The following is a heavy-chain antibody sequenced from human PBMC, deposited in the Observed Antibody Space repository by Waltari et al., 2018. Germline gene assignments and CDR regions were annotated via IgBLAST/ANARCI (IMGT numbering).Heavy chain of an antibody. CDR1: GGSISSYY. D-gene: IGHD6-19*01. Sequence: QVQLQESGPGLVKPSETLSLTCTVSGGSISSYYWSWIRQPAGKGLEWIGRIYTSGSTNHNPSLKSRVTMSVDTSKNQFSLKLSSVTAADTAVYYCARGGTGYSSGWYSYWGQGTLVTVSS. CDR3: ARGGTGYSSGWYSY. J-gene: IGHJ4*02. CDR2: IYTSGST. V-gene: IGHV4-4*07.